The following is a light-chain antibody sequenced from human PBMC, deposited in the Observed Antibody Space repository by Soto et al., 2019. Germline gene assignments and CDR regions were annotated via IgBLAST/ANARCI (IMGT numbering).Light chain of an antibody. V-gene: IGKV1-17*01. Sequence: DLQMTQSPSYLSASVGDRVTISCRASQGINNDLGWYQQKPGKAPKRLIYEASTLQSGVPSRFSGSGSGTEFTLTISSLQPEDFATYYCLQHNDYPRTFGGGTQVAIK. CDR3: LQHNDYPRT. CDR2: EAS. CDR1: QGINND. J-gene: IGKJ4*01.